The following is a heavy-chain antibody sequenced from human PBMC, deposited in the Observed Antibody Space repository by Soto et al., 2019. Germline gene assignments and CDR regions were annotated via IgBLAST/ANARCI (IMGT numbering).Heavy chain of an antibody. J-gene: IGHJ3*02. CDR3: ARVGSSWYSNAFDI. V-gene: IGHV1-24*01. D-gene: IGHD6-13*01. CDR1: GYTLTELS. CDR2: IDPDDGET. Sequence: ASVKVSCKVSGYTLTELSMHWVRQAPGKGLEWMGGIDPDDGETNYAQKFQGRVTITADKSTSTAYMELSSLRSEDTAVYYCARVGSSWYSNAFDIWGQGTMVTVSS.